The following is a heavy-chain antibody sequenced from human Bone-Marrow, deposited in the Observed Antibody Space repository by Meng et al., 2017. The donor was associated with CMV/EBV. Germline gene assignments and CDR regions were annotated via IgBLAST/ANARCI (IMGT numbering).Heavy chain of an antibody. D-gene: IGHD1-26*01. V-gene: IGHV3-23*03. J-gene: IGHJ4*02. CDR3: AKRGIVGATTSLYYFDY. CDR1: GFTFSSYA. Sequence: SCAASGFTFSSYAMSWVRQAPGKGLEWVSVIYSGGSSTYYADSVKGRFTISRDNSKNTLYLQMNSLRAEDTAVYYCAKRGIVGATTSLYYFDYWGQGTLVTVSS. CDR2: IYSGGSST.